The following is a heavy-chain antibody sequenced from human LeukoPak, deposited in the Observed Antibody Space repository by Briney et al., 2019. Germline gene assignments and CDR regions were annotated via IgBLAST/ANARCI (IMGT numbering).Heavy chain of an antibody. CDR3: ARTRGYSYGYGY. J-gene: IGHJ4*02. V-gene: IGHV3-11*06. D-gene: IGHD5-18*01. CDR1: GFTFSDYY. Sequence: GGSLRLSCVASGFTFSDYYMSWIRQAPGKGLEWVSYISSSSSYTNYADSVKGRFTISRDNAKNSLYLQMNSLRAEDTAVYYCARTRGYSYGYGYWGQGTLVTVSS. CDR2: ISSSSSYT.